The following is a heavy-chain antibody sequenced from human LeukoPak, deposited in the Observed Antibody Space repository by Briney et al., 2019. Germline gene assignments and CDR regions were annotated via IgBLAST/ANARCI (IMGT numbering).Heavy chain of an antibody. D-gene: IGHD1-26*01. CDR3: ARDLPVGATRGFGYYFDY. CDR1: GGSISSYY. Sequence: SETLSLTCTVSGGSISSYYWSWIRQPAGKGLEWIGRIYTSGSTNYNPSLKSRVTMSVDTSKNQFPLKLSSVTAADTAVYYCARDLPVGATRGFGYYFDYWGQGTLVTVSS. V-gene: IGHV4-4*07. CDR2: IYTSGST. J-gene: IGHJ4*02.